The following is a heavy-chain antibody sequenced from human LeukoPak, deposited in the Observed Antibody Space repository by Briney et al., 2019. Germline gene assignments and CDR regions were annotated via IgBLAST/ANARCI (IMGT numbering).Heavy chain of an antibody. V-gene: IGHV1-69*13. CDR3: AKEGDTALVTGYFDL. CDR2: IIPIFGTA. D-gene: IGHD5-18*01. J-gene: IGHJ2*01. Sequence: GASVKVSCKASGGTFGSYVISWVRQAPGQGFEWMGGIIPIFGTAHYAQKFQGRLTITADESTSTVYMEMSSLRSEDTAMYYCAKEGDTALVTGYFDLWGRGTLVTVSS. CDR1: GGTFGSYV.